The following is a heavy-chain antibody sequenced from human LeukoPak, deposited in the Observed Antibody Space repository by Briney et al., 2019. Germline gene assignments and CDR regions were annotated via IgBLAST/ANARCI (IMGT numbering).Heavy chain of an antibody. CDR2: IYYSGIT. CDR3: ARDICGYNYGCFDS. CDR1: GGSINSDSFY. D-gene: IGHD5-18*01. V-gene: IGHV4-39*02. J-gene: IGHJ4*02. Sequence: SETLSLTCTVSGGSINSDSFYWGWIRQPPGKGLEWVGSIYYSGITYYNPSLKSRVTISVDTSKNQFSLNLSSVPAADTAVYYCARDICGYNYGCFDSWGQGTLVTVSS.